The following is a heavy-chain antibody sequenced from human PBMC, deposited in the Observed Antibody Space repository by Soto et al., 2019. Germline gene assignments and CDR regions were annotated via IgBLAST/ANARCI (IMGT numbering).Heavy chain of an antibody. J-gene: IGHJ4*02. D-gene: IGHD3-22*01. CDR1: GYTFTSYA. CDR2: INAGNGNT. V-gene: IGHV1-3*01. Sequence: ASVKVSCTSSGYTFTSYAMHWVRQAPGQRLEWMGWINAGNGNTKYSQKFQGRVTITRDTSASTAYMELSSLRSEDTAVYYCARAADSSGDYRVEFYYWGQGTRVTVSS. CDR3: ARAADSSGDYRVEFYY.